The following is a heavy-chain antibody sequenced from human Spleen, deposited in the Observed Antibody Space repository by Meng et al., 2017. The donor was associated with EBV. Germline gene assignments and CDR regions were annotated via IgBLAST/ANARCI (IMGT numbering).Heavy chain of an antibody. CDR3: ASESGRGFTPDY. Sequence: VRVVQPGAEVKKPGSSVTVSCKTSGGTFRSDAISWVRQAPGQGLEWMGGLIPLSDAPHYAQKFQGRVTITADESTSTHYLDLSGLRAEDTAVYYCASESGRGFTPDYWGQGTLVTVSS. CDR2: LIPLSDAP. V-gene: IGHV1-69*01. CDR1: GGTFRSDA. J-gene: IGHJ4*02. D-gene: IGHD3-10*01.